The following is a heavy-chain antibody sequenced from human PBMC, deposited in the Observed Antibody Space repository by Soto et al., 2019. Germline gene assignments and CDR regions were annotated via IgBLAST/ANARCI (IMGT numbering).Heavy chain of an antibody. CDR1: GFSFSNYA. D-gene: IGHD2-21*02. CDR2: ISGSGGSA. Sequence: GGSLRLSCVASGFSFSNYAMNWVRQAPGKGLEWVSGISGSGGSAFFAHSVRGRFTISRDNSKNTVFLQMNGLRPEDTAVYYCARAREASLLRVPSSYWGQGTRGTVSS. V-gene: IGHV3-23*01. CDR3: ARAREASLLRVPSSY. J-gene: IGHJ4*02.